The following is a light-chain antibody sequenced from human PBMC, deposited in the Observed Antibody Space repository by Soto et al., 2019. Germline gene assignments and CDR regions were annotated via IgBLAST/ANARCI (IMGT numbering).Light chain of an antibody. J-gene: IGLJ1*01. Sequence: QSVLTQPPSVSGSPGQSITISCSGTSSDVGSYIHVARYRQFPGKTPQLIIYEVTYRPSGVSHRFSASKYANTASLTISNAQAEDEADSYCISYTGSSTSYVFGTGTKVTVL. CDR3: ISYTGSSTSYV. CDR1: SSDVGSYIH. V-gene: IGLV2-14*01. CDR2: EVT.